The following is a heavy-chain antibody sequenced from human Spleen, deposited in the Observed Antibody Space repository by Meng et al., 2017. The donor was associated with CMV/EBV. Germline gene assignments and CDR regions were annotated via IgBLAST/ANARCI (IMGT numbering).Heavy chain of an antibody. CDR3: ARRFNYARDY. D-gene: IGHD3-3*01. V-gene: IGHV3-30*02. CDR1: GFTFSNYG. J-gene: IGHJ4*02. CDR2: IRYDGKNQ. Sequence: GESLKISCAASGFTFSNYGMHWVRQAPGKGLEWVAFIRYDGKNQYYADSVKGRFTISRDNAKNSLYLQMNSLRVEDTAIYYCARRFNYARDYWGQGTLVTVSS.